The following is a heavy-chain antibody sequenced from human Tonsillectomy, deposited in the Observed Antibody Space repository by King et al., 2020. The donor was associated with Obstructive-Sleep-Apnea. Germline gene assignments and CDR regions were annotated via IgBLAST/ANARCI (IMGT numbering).Heavy chain of an antibody. CDR3: ARRVSGGSSGWYSVPFDS. J-gene: IGHJ4*02. Sequence: VQLVESGAEVKEPGESLKISCKGSGYSFTTYWINWVRQMPGKGLEWMGRIDPTDSYSHYSPSFQGHVTISADKSISTAYLQWSSLKASDTAMYYCARRVSGGSSGWYSVPFDSGGQGTLVTVSS. CDR1: GYSFTTYW. CDR2: IDPTDSYS. V-gene: IGHV5-10-1*03. D-gene: IGHD6-19*01.